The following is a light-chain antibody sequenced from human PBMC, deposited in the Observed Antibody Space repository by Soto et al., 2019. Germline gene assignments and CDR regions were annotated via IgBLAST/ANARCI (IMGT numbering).Light chain of an antibody. J-gene: IGLJ3*02. Sequence: SVLTQPASVSGSPGQSITISCTGTSNDVGGYNYVSWYQQHPGKAPKLIIYEVRNRPSGVSNRFSGSKSVNTASLTISGLQAEDEADYYCCSYTTSTTWVFGGGTKVTVL. CDR1: SNDVGGYNY. CDR2: EVR. V-gene: IGLV2-14*01. CDR3: CSYTTSTTWV.